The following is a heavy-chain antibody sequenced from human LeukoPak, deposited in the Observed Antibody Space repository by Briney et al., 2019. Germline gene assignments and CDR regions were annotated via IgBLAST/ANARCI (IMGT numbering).Heavy chain of an antibody. Sequence: PSETLSLTCTVSGGSISSGSYYWSWIRQPAGKGLEWIGRIYTSGSTNYNPSLKSRVTISVDTSKNQFSLKLSSVTAADTAVYYCAETSNIVVVPAAISAYYYYMDVWGKGTTVTVSS. CDR3: AETSNIVVVPAAISAYYYYMDV. CDR1: GGSISSGSYY. D-gene: IGHD2-2*01. V-gene: IGHV4-61*02. J-gene: IGHJ6*03. CDR2: IYTSGST.